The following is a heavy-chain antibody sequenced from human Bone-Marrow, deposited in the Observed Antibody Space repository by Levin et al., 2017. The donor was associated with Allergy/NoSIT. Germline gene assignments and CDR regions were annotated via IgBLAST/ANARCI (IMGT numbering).Heavy chain of an antibody. CDR1: GFTFSDHY. V-gene: IGHV3-72*01. Sequence: GGSLRLSCAASGFTFSDHYMDWVRQAPGKGLEWVGRIRNRANSYTTEYAASVEGRFTISRDDSKNSLYLQMNSLKTEDTAVYYCARAYSSSWSGAYFDYWGQGTLVIVSS. D-gene: IGHD2-2*01. J-gene: IGHJ4*02. CDR3: ARAYSSSWSGAYFDY. CDR2: IRNRANSYTT.